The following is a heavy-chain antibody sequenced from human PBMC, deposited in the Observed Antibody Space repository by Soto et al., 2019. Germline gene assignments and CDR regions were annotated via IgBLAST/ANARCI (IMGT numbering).Heavy chain of an antibody. Sequence: QVQLQESGPGLVKPSETLSLTCTVSGGSISSYYWSWIRQPPGKGLEWIGYIYYSGSTNYNPSLKSRVTISVDTSKNQFSLKLSSVTAADTAVYYCARDMAVWSSGYHPAWFDPWGQGTLVTVSS. CDR3: ARDMAVWSSGYHPAWFDP. CDR1: GGSISSYY. CDR2: IYYSGST. V-gene: IGHV4-59*01. J-gene: IGHJ5*02. D-gene: IGHD3-22*01.